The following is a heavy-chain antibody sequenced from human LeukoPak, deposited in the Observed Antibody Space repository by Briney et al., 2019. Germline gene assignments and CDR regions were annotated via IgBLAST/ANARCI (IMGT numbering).Heavy chain of an antibody. CDR1: DGSISSRTYY. CDR3: ASDYYDFWSGYSLRNWFDP. D-gene: IGHD3-3*01. Sequence: SETLSLTCTVSDGSISSRTYYWGWIRQPPGKGLEWIGSIYYSGNTYYNPSLKSRVTISVDTSKNQFSLKLRSVTAADTAVYYCASDYYDFWSGYSLRNWFDPWGQGTLVTVSS. J-gene: IGHJ5*02. V-gene: IGHV4-39*07. CDR2: IYYSGNT.